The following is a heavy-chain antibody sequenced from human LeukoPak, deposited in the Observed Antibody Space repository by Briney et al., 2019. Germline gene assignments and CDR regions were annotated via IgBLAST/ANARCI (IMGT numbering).Heavy chain of an antibody. V-gene: IGHV3-7*01. CDR1: GFTFSSYW. D-gene: IGHD6-6*01. CDR2: IKQDGSEK. CDR3: ARSYSSSVWDY. Sequence: GGSLRLSCAASGFTFSSYWMSWVRQAPGKGLEWVANIKQDGSEKYYVDSVKGRFTISRDNAKNSPYLQMNSLRAEDTAVYYCARSYSSSVWDYWGQGTLVTVSS. J-gene: IGHJ4*02.